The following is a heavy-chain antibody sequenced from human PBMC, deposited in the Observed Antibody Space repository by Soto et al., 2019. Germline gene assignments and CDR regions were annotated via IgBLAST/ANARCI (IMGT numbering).Heavy chain of an antibody. CDR2: IWYDGSNK. CDR3: AREGYGEGYYYYYGMDV. Sequence: GGSLRLSCAASRFTFSSYGMHWVRQAPGKGLEWVAVIWYDGSNKYYADSVKGRFTISRDNSKNTLYLQMNSLRAEDTAVYYCAREGYGEGYYYYYGMDVWGQGTTVTVSS. V-gene: IGHV3-33*01. J-gene: IGHJ6*02. CDR1: RFTFSSYG. D-gene: IGHD4-17*01.